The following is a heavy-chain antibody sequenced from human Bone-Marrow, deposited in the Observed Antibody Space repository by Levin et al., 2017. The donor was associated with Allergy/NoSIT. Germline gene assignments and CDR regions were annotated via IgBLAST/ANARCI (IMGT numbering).Heavy chain of an antibody. J-gene: IGHJ4*02. CDR2: IYSGGGT. D-gene: IGHD3-10*01. Sequence: QSGGSLRLSCSSSGVTVFNNYFMWVRQAPGKGLEWVSHIYSGGGTNYADSVKGRFSVSRDNSENTVYLQMNSLRADDTAVYYCGRDGPGGGHWGPGTQVTVSS. V-gene: IGHV3-66*01. CDR1: GVTVFNNY. CDR3: GRDGPGGGH.